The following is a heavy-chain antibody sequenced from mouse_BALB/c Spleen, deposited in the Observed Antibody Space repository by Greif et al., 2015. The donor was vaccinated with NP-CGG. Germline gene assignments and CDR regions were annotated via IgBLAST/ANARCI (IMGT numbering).Heavy chain of an antibody. Sequence: VQLQQSGAELVRPGASVKLSCKASGYTFTSYWINWVKQRPGQGLEWIGNIYPSDSYTSYNQKFKDKATLTVDKSSSTAYMQLSSPTSEDSAVYYCTRSEGNYYFDYWGQGTTLTVSS. V-gene: IGHV1-69*02. CDR3: TRSEGNYYFDY. J-gene: IGHJ2*01. D-gene: IGHD2-1*01. CDR1: GYTFTSYW. CDR2: IYPSDSYT.